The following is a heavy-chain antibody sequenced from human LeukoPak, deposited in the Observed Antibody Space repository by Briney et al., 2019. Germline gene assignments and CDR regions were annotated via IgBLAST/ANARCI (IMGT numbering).Heavy chain of an antibody. D-gene: IGHD6-13*01. J-gene: IGHJ4*02. Sequence: PGGSLRLSCAASGFTFSSYAMSRVRQAPGKGLEWVSAISGSGGSTYYADSVKGRFTISRNNSKNTLYLQMNSLRAEDTAVYYCARTAPGIAAAGLYYFDYWGQGTLVTVSS. CDR2: ISGSGGST. CDR1: GFTFSSYA. V-gene: IGHV3-23*01. CDR3: ARTAPGIAAAGLYYFDY.